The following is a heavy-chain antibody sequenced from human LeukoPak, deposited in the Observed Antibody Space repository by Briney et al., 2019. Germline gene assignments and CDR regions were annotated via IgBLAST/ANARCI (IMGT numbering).Heavy chain of an antibody. J-gene: IGHJ6*03. CDR3: ARGGMHDYGDYDEELVYYYYYMDV. CDR2: INPNSGGT. Sequence: GASVKVPCKASGYTFTGYYMHWVRQAPGQGLEWMGWINPNSGGTNYAQKYQGTVTMTRDTSISTAYMELSSLRSDDTAVYYCARGGMHDYGDYDEELVYYYYYMDVWGKGTTVTVSS. V-gene: IGHV1-2*02. D-gene: IGHD4-17*01. CDR1: GYTFTGYY.